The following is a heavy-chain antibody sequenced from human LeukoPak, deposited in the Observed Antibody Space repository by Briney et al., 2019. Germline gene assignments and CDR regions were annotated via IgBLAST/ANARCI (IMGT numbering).Heavy chain of an antibody. D-gene: IGHD3-10*02. V-gene: IGHV3-48*03. CDR2: ISSSGSTI. J-gene: IGHJ6*03. CDR1: GFTFSSYE. Sequence: GGSLRLSCAASGFTFSSYEMNWVRQAPGKGLEWVSYISSSGSTIYYADSVKGRFTISRDNAKNSLYLQMNSLRAEGTAVYYCAELGITMIGGVWGKGTTVTIS. CDR3: AELGITMIGGV.